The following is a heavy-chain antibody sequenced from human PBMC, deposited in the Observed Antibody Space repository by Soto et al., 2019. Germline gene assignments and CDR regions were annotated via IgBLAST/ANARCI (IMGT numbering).Heavy chain of an antibody. D-gene: IGHD4-17*01. CDR3: ARGGRGIGYGDWFDP. V-gene: IGHV1-2*02. CDR1: GYTFTSYY. J-gene: IGHJ5*02. CDR2: INPNSGGT. Sequence: QVQLVQSGAEVKKPGASVKVSCKASGYTFTSYYMHWVRQAPGQGLEWMGIINPNSGGTNYAQKFQGRVTMTRDTSISTAYMELSRLRSDDTAVYYCARGGRGIGYGDWFDPWGQGTLVTVSS.